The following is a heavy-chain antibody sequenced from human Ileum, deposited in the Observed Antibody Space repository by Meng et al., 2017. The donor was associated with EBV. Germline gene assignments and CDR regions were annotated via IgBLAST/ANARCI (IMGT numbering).Heavy chain of an antibody. CDR1: GGPSTNEHDY. D-gene: IGHD5-12*01. CDR2: MYYSGCT. J-gene: IGHJ4*02. Sequence: QLQLQESGPGLVKPSQTLSLTCTASGGPSTNEHDYWGWIRQPPGKGLEWIGSMYYSGCTYYNPSLKSRVTMSLDTSKNQFSLQLTSVTAADTALYYCATIVAAVKYYFDYWGQGTLVTVSS. V-gene: IGHV4-39*07. CDR3: ATIVAAVKYYFDY.